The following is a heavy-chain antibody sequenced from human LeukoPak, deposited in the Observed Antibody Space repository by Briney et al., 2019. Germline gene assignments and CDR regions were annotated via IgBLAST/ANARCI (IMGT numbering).Heavy chain of an antibody. D-gene: IGHD5-18*01. V-gene: IGHV4-34*01. CDR1: GGSFSGYY. Sequence: SETLSLTCAVYGGSFSGYYWSWIRQPPGKGLEWIGEINHSGSTNYNPSLKSRVTRSVDTSKNQFSLKLSSVTAADTAVYYCARDPGYSSDYWGQGTLVTVSS. CDR2: INHSGST. J-gene: IGHJ4*02. CDR3: ARDPGYSSDY.